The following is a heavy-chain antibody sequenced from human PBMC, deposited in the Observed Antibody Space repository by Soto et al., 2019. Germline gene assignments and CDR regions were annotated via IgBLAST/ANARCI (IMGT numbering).Heavy chain of an antibody. V-gene: IGHV3-30*18. CDR2: ISYDGSNK. Sequence: QVQLVESGGGVVQPGRSLRLSCAASGFTFSSYGMHWVRQAPGKGLEWVAVISYDGSNKYYADSVKGRFTISRDNSKNTLYLQMNSLRAEDTAVYYCAKGGNDFWSDYYYYVDVWGKGTTVTVSS. CDR3: AKGGNDFWSDYYYYVDV. CDR1: GFTFSSYG. D-gene: IGHD3-3*01. J-gene: IGHJ6*03.